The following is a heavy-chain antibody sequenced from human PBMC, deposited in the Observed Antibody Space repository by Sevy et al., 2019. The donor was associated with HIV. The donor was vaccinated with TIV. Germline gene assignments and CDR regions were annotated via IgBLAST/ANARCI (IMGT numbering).Heavy chain of an antibody. CDR2: IYYSGST. CDR1: GGSISSSSYY. D-gene: IGHD3-22*01. Sequence: SETLSLTCTVSGGSISSSSYYWGWIRQPPGKGLEWIGSIYYSGSTYYNPSLKGRVTISVDTSKNQFSLKLSSMTAADTAVYYCASNPHYYDSSGYYWIGGEDVWGQGTTVTVSS. J-gene: IGHJ6*02. CDR3: ASNPHYYDSSGYYWIGGEDV. V-gene: IGHV4-39*01.